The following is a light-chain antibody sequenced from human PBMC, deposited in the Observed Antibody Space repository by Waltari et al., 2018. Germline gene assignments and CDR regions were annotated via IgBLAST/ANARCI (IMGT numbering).Light chain of an antibody. CDR1: QSVNSY. Sequence: EIVLTQSPATLSLSPGERATLSCRASQSVNSYLTWYQPKPGQAPRLLIYDGYRRASGIPARFSGSGSGTDFTLTIGSLEPEDSAVYYCQQRGHWPPDATFGPGTKIEIK. CDR2: DGY. CDR3: QQRGHWPPDAT. V-gene: IGKV3-11*01. J-gene: IGKJ3*01.